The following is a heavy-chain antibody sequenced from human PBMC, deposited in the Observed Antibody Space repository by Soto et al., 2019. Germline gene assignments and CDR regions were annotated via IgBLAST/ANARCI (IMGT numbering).Heavy chain of an antibody. CDR1: GYTFTSYG. D-gene: IGHD3-16*01. Sequence: QVQLVQSGAEVKKPGASVKVSCKASGYTFTSYGISWVRQAPGQGLEWMGWINPYNGNTNYAQKLQGRVTMTTDTCTRTASMELRSLRSDDTAVYYCARDWFGVDYWGQGTLVTVSS. V-gene: IGHV1-18*01. J-gene: IGHJ4*02. CDR2: INPYNGNT. CDR3: ARDWFGVDY.